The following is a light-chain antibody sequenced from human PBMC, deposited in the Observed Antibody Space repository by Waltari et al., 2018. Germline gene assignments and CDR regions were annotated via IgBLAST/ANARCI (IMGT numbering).Light chain of an antibody. CDR2: HAS. Sequence: DIVMTQSPGTLSVSPGERATPSCRASQSVSNKVAWFQQKPGQAPRLLLYHASARATGDPARFSGSASGTEFTLTISSLQSEDFGVYYCQQYNNWPFTFGPGTKMAIK. J-gene: IGKJ3*01. CDR3: QQYNNWPFT. CDR1: QSVSNK. V-gene: IGKV3-15*01.